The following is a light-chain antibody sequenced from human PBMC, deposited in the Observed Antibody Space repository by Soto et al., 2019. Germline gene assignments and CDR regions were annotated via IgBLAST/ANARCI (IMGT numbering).Light chain of an antibody. V-gene: IGKV3D-20*02. Sequence: EIGMTQYPATLSVSPGERATLSCRASQSVSSSSLAWYQQNPGQAPRLLIYEASSRATGIPDRFSGSGSGTDFTLAISRLEPEDFAVYYCQQYRTFGQGTKVDIK. CDR3: QQYRT. CDR2: EAS. J-gene: IGKJ1*01. CDR1: QSVSSSS.